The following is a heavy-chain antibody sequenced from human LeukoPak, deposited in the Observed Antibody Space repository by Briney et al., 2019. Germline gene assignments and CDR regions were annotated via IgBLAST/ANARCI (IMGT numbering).Heavy chain of an antibody. J-gene: IGHJ6*03. D-gene: IGHD6-13*01. CDR2: IYYSGST. CDR3: ARDRSIAAAGTTNYYYYYYYMDV. Sequence: SETLSLTCTVSGGSISSYYWSWIRQPPGKGLEWIGYIYYSGSTNYNPSLKSRVTISVDTSKNQFSLKLSSVTAADTAVYYCARDRSIAAAGTTNYYYYYYYMDVWGKGTTVTVSS. V-gene: IGHV4-59*01. CDR1: GGSISSYY.